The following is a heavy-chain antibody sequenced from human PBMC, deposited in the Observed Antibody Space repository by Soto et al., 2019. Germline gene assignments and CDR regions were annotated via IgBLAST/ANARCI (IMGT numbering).Heavy chain of an antibody. CDR2: ISAFNGET. CDR3: VRDQQWLLPVPLNFDY. D-gene: IGHD6-19*01. J-gene: IGHJ4*02. Sequence: GGSLRLSCKASGFTFSDYGFSWVRQAPGRGLEWMGWISAFNGETNYTQKSEGRVAMTTDAATTTAYMELRSLTVDDTAVYYCVRDQQWLLPVPLNFDYWGQGTVITVSS. CDR1: GFTFSDYG. V-gene: IGHV1-18*01.